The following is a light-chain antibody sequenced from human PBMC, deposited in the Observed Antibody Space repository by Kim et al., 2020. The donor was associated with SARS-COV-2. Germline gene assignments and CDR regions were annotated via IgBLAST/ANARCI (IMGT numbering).Light chain of an antibody. CDR3: QVWFRSTVV. V-gene: IGLV3-9*01. CDR1: DIGGRN. Sequence: SSELTQPLSVSVALGQTARITCGGDDIGGRNVHWYHQKPGQAPVLVIYRDTNRPAGIPERFSGSNSGNTATLTIDRAEAGDEADYYCQVWFRSTVVFGGG. CDR2: RDT. J-gene: IGLJ2*01.